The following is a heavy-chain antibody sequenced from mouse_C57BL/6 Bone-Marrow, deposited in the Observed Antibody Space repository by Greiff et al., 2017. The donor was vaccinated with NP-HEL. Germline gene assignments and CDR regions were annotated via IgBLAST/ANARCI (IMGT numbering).Heavy chain of an antibody. D-gene: IGHD1-1*01. V-gene: IGHV1-59*01. CDR3: AKAYGMDD. J-gene: IGHJ4*01. Sequence: QVQLQQPGAELVRPGTSVKLSCKASGYTFTSYWMHWVKQRPGQGLEWIGVIDPSDSYTNYNQKFKGKATLTVDTSSSTAYMQLSSLTSEDSAVYYCAKAYGMDDWGQGTSVTVSS. CDR1: GYTFTSYW. CDR2: IDPSDSYT.